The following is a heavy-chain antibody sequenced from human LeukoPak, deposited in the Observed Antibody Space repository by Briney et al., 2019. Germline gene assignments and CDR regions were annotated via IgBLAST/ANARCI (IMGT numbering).Heavy chain of an antibody. CDR3: ARDYGA. CDR1: GFTFSRYW. J-gene: IGHJ5*02. CDR2: INSDGYST. Sequence: PGGSLRLSCAASGFTFSRYWMHWVRHAPGKGLVWVSRINSDGYSTTYADSVKGRFTISRDNAKNTLYLQMSSLRADDTAVYYCARDYGAWGQGTLVTVSP. V-gene: IGHV3-74*01. D-gene: IGHD4/OR15-4a*01.